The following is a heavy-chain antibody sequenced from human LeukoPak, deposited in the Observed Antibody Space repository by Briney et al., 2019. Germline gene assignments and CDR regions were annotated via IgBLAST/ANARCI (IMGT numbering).Heavy chain of an antibody. CDR1: GITLSNYG. CDR3: ARWDGDGYTDAFDI. CDR2: ISSSSSYI. D-gene: IGHD5-24*01. V-gene: IGHV3-21*01. J-gene: IGHJ3*02. Sequence: GGSLRLSCAVSGITLSNYGMSWVRQAPGKGLEWVSSISSSSSYIYYADSVKGRFTISRDNAKNSLYLQMNSLRAEDTAVYYCARWDGDGYTDAFDIWGQGTMVTVSS.